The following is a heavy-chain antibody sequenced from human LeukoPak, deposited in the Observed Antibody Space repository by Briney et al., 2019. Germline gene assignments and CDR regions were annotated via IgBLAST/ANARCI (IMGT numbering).Heavy chain of an antibody. V-gene: IGHV3-23*01. CDR2: ISGSGGST. D-gene: IGHD3-22*01. J-gene: IGHJ4*02. Sequence: PGGSLRLSCAASGFTFSSYAMSWVRQAPGKGLEWVSAISGSGGSTYYADSVKGRFTISRDNSKNTLYLQMNSLRAEDTAVYYCAKWGLYYYDSSGYYLDYWGQGTLVTVSS. CDR1: GFTFSSYA. CDR3: AKWGLYYYDSSGYYLDY.